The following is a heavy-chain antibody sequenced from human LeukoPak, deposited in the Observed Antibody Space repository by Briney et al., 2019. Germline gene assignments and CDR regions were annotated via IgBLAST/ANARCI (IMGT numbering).Heavy chain of an antibody. D-gene: IGHD6-19*01. J-gene: IGHJ4*02. CDR2: INTNNGNT. V-gene: IGHV1-18*01. Sequence: GASVTVSCKASGYTFTSSGISWVRQAPGEGLEWLGWINTNNGNTNYAQRFQGRVTMTTDTSTSTAYMELRSLRSDDTAVYYCARGGSSGYAYWGQGTLVTVSS. CDR1: GYTFTSSG. CDR3: ARGGSSGYAY.